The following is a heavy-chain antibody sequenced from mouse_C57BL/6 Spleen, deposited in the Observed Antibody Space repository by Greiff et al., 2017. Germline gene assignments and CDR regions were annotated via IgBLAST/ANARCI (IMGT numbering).Heavy chain of an antibody. V-gene: IGHV2-6*01. CDR1: GFSLTSYG. Sequence: VKLMESGPGLVAPSQRLYITCTVSGFSLTSYGVAWVRQSPGKGLEWLGVLWGVGSTNYNSALKNRLSISKDNSKSQVFLKMISLQTDDTAMYYCASDPGGELRLKEVAYWGQGTLVTVSA. J-gene: IGHJ3*01. CDR2: LWGVGST. D-gene: IGHD4-1*01. CDR3: ASDPGGELRLKEVAY.